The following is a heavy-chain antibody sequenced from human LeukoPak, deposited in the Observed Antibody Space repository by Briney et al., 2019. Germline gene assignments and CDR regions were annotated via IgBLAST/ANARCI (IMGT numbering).Heavy chain of an antibody. Sequence: GRSLRLSCAASGFTFDDYAMHWVRQAPGKGLEWVSGISWNSGSIGYADSVKGRFTISRDNAKSSLYLQMNSLRAEDTALYYCAKDTRYCSSTSCYEGGLDPWGQGTLVTVSS. J-gene: IGHJ5*02. V-gene: IGHV3-9*01. CDR2: ISWNSGSI. CDR1: GFTFDDYA. CDR3: AKDTRYCSSTSCYEGGLDP. D-gene: IGHD2-2*01.